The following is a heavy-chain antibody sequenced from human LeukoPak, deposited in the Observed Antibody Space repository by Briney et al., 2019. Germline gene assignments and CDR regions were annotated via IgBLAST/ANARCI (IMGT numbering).Heavy chain of an antibody. V-gene: IGHV3-21*04. J-gene: IGHJ6*02. CDR1: GFTFSSYS. CDR3: AKASTVYGMDV. D-gene: IGHD4-17*01. CDR2: ISSSSSYI. Sequence: GGSLRLSCAASGFTFSSYSMNWVRQAPGKGLEWVSSISSSSSYIYYADSVKGRFTISRDNAKNSLYLQMNSLRAEDTALYYCAKASTVYGMDVWGQGTTVTVSS.